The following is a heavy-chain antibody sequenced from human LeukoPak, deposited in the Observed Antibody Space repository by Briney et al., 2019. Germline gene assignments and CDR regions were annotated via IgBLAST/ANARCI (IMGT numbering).Heavy chain of an antibody. Sequence: PGGSLRLSCAASGFTVSSNYMSWVRQAPGKGLEWVSVIYSGGTTYYADSVKRRSTISRDNSKHTLYLQMNSLRAEDTAVYYCARGYCSGGSCFDAPFDYWGQGTLVTVSS. CDR2: IYSGGTT. CDR1: GFTVSSNY. V-gene: IGHV3-53*01. D-gene: IGHD2-15*01. J-gene: IGHJ4*02. CDR3: ARGYCSGGSCFDAPFDY.